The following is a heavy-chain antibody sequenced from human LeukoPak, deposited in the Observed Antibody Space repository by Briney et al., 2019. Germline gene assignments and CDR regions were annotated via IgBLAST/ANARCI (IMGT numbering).Heavy chain of an antibody. D-gene: IGHD3-22*01. J-gene: IGHJ4*02. V-gene: IGHV4-59*01. CDR3: ARDNYDSSGYYLDY. Sequence: SGTLSLTCTVSGGSISSYYWSWIRQPPGKGLEWIGYIYYSGSTNYNPSLKSRVTISVDTSKNQFSLKLSSVTAADTAVYYCARDNYDSSGYYLDYWGQGTLVTVSS. CDR2: IYYSGST. CDR1: GGSISSYY.